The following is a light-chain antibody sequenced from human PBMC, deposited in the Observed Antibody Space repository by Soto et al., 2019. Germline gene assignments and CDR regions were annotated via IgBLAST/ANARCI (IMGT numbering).Light chain of an antibody. J-gene: IGKJ4*01. Sequence: DIQMTQSPSTLSASVGDRVTITCRASQSISNYLAWYQQKPGKAPKYLIYKASNLQSGVPSRFSGSGSGTEFTLTISSLQPDDFAPYYFQQYDTYPLAFGGGTRVDIK. CDR1: QSISNY. V-gene: IGKV1-5*03. CDR2: KAS. CDR3: QQYDTYPLA.